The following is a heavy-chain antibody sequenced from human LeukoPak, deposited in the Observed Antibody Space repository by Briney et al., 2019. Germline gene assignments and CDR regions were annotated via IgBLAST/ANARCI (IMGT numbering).Heavy chain of an antibody. J-gene: IGHJ3*02. CDR2: ISGSGGST. V-gene: IGHV3-23*01. D-gene: IGHD2-21*02. Sequence: GGSLRLSCAASGFTFSSYAMSWVRQAPGKGLEWVSAISGSGGSTYYADSVKGRFAISRDNSKNMLYLQMNSLRAEDTAVYYCATEVVVVVTAKFAFDIWGQGTMVTVSS. CDR1: GFTFSSYA. CDR3: ATEVVVVVTAKFAFDI.